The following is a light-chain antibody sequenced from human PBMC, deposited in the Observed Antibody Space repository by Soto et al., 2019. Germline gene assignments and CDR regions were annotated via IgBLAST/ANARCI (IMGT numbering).Light chain of an antibody. Sequence: QSVLTQPRSVSGAPGQSVTLSCPGTSSDVGGYNYVSWYQQHPGKAPKLMIYDVSKRPSGVPDRFSGSKSGNTASLTISGLQAEDEADYYCCSYAGSYGVFGTGTKVTVL. CDR3: CSYAGSYGV. J-gene: IGLJ1*01. CDR2: DVS. CDR1: SSDVGGYNY. V-gene: IGLV2-11*01.